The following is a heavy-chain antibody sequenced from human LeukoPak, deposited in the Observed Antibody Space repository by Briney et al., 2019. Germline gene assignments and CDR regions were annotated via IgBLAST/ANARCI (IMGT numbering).Heavy chain of an antibody. V-gene: IGHV3-73*01. CDR2: IRSKAHSYAT. J-gene: IGHJ3*02. D-gene: IGHD3-22*01. Sequence: PGGSLRLSCAASGFTFSGSAMHWVRQASGKGLEWVGRIRSKAHSYATAYAASVKGRFTISRDDSKNTAYLQMNGLKTEDTAVYYCTRHGGRDYYDSSEDAFDIWGQGTMVIVSS. CDR1: GFTFSGSA. CDR3: TRHGGRDYYDSSEDAFDI.